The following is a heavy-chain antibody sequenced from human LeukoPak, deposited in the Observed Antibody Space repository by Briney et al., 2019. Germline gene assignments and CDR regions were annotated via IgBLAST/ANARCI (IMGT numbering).Heavy chain of an antibody. D-gene: IGHD5-18*01. Sequence: PGGSLRLSCAASGFTFSSYAMHWVRQAPGKGLEWLSYISSDSGTIYYADSVKGRLTISRDNAKISLYLQMNSLRAEDTAVYYCARVRVGYNYGFDYWGQGTLVTVSS. CDR1: GFTFSSYA. CDR3: ARVRVGYNYGFDY. CDR2: ISSDSGTI. V-gene: IGHV3-48*01. J-gene: IGHJ4*02.